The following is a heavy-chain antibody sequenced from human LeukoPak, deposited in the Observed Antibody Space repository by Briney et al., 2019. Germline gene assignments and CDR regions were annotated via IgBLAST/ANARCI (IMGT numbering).Heavy chain of an antibody. J-gene: IGHJ5*02. D-gene: IGHD2-2*01. V-gene: IGHV1-46*01. CDR3: ARVCRAMAEYCSTRGEGFDP. Sequence: ASVTVSCTSSGYTFTSYYMHWMRQAPGQGLEWMGIINISGGRTSYAQKFQGRVTMTRDTSTRTVYMELSSLRSEDTAVYYCARVCRAMAEYCSTRGEGFDPWGQGTLVTVSS. CDR2: INISGGRT. CDR1: GYTFTSYY.